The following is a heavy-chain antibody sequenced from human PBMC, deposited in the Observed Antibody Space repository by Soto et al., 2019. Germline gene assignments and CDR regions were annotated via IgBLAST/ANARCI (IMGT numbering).Heavy chain of an antibody. CDR2: IYYSGST. J-gene: IGHJ4*02. Sequence: QVQLQESGPGLVKPSETLSLTCTVSGGSISSYYWSWIRQPPGKGPEWIGYIYYSGSTNYNPSPKSRVTISVDTSKNQFSLKLSSVPAADTAVYYCARVGSSGPFDYWGQGTLVTVSS. CDR1: GGSISSYY. D-gene: IGHD3-22*01. CDR3: ARVGSSGPFDY. V-gene: IGHV4-59*01.